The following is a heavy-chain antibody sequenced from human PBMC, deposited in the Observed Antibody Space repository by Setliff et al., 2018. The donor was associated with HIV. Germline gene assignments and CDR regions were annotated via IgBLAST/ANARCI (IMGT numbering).Heavy chain of an antibody. CDR3: AKSPPDYDILTGWPEYFDY. CDR2: ITAYNGHT. Sequence: GASVKVSCKTSGDTLSSYAITWVRQAPGQGLEWMAWITAYNGHTLFAQKFRDRVTLTTDTSTTTVYMDVKNLRPDDTAVYYCAKSPPDYDILTGWPEYFDYWGQGTLVTVSS. CDR1: GDTLSSYA. D-gene: IGHD3-9*01. J-gene: IGHJ4*02. V-gene: IGHV1-18*01.